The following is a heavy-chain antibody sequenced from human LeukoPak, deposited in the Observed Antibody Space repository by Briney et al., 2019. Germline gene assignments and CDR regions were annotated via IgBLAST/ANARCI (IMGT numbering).Heavy chain of an antibody. Sequence: GGSLRLSCAASGFTFSSYLMSWFRQAPGKGLEWVANIKQDGSDKYYVDSVKGRFTISRDNAKNSLYLQMNSLGAEDTAVYYCATRYNWGRYWGQGTLVTVSS. CDR1: GFTFSSYL. J-gene: IGHJ4*02. CDR3: ATRYNWGRY. CDR2: IKQDGSDK. D-gene: IGHD7-27*01. V-gene: IGHV3-7*01.